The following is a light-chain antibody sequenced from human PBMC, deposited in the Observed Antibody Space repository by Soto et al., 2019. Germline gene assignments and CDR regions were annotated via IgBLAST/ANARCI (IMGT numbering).Light chain of an antibody. J-gene: IGKJ5*01. Sequence: DIQMTQSPSSLSASVGDRVTITCQSIQNINNYLNLYQQKPGRAPKLLIYDASNLEAGVPSRFRGSGSGTDFTFTISRLQPEDIATYYCQQYENLPTFGQGTRLEIK. V-gene: IGKV1-33*01. CDR1: QNINNY. CDR2: DAS. CDR3: QQYENLPT.